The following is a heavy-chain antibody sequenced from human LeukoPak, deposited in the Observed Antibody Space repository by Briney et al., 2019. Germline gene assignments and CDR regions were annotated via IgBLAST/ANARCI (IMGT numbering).Heavy chain of an antibody. V-gene: IGHV3-74*01. CDR3: ARGDYDFWSGHDAFDI. Sequence: GGSLRLACASSGFTFSSYWMHWVRQAPGKGLVWVSRINSDGSSTSYADSVKGRFTISRDNAKNTLYLQMNSLRAEDTAVYYCARGDYDFWSGHDAFDIWGQGTMVTVSS. J-gene: IGHJ3*02. D-gene: IGHD3-3*01. CDR1: GFTFSSYW. CDR2: INSDGSST.